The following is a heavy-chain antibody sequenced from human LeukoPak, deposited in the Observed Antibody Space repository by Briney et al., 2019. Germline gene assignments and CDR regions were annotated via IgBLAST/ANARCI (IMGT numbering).Heavy chain of an antibody. V-gene: IGHV3-48*01. CDR3: ARDWGIGY. Sequence: GGSLRLSCVGSGFTFNNAWMNWVRQAPGKGLEWVSYISSSSSTIYYADSVKGRFTISRDNAKNSLYLQMNSLRAEDTAVYYCARDWGIGYWGQGTLVTVSS. J-gene: IGHJ4*02. D-gene: IGHD3-16*01. CDR1: GFTFNNAW. CDR2: ISSSSSTI.